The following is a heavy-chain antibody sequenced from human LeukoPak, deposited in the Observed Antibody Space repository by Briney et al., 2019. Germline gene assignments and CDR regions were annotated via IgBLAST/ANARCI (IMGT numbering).Heavy chain of an antibody. CDR2: ISAYNGNT. CDR3: ARDAGDVDTAMLTGDY. D-gene: IGHD5-18*01. J-gene: IGHJ4*02. CDR1: GYTFTSYG. Sequence: ASVKVSCKASGYTFTSYGISWVRQAPGQGLEGMGWISAYNGNTNYAQKLQGRVTMTTDTSTSTAYMELRSLRSDDTAVYYCARDAGDVDTAMLTGDYWGQGTLVTVSS. V-gene: IGHV1-18*01.